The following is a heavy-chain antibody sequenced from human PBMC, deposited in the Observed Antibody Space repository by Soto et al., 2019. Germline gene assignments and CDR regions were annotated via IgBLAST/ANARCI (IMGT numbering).Heavy chain of an antibody. Sequence: PSETLSLTCTVSGGSISSGGYYWSWIRQHPGKGLEWIGYIYYSGSTYYNPSLKSRVTISVDTSKNQFSLKLSSVAAADTAVYYCARDQGDFWSGYRYYYGMDVWGQGTTVTVSS. CDR1: GGSISSGGYY. CDR3: ARDQGDFWSGYRYYYGMDV. D-gene: IGHD3-3*01. CDR2: IYYSGST. V-gene: IGHV4-31*03. J-gene: IGHJ6*02.